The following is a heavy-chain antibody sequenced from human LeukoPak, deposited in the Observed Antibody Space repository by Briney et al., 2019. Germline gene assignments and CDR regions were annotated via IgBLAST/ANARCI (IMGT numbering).Heavy chain of an antibody. Sequence: GGSLRLSCSASGFTFSDYDMNWVRQAPGKGLEWVSSISYLSSHVYYGDSVKGRFSISRDNAKNSLYLQMNSLGAEDTAIYYCGRAFPPLRTSSAGDLWGQGILATVSS. V-gene: IGHV3-21*01. CDR2: ISYLSSHV. CDR3: GRAFPPLRTSSAGDL. J-gene: IGHJ4*02. CDR1: GFTFSDYD. D-gene: IGHD3-16*01.